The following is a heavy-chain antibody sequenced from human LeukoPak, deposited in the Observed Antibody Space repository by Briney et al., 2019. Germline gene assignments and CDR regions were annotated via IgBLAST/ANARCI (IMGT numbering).Heavy chain of an antibody. J-gene: IGHJ3*02. CDR1: GGSISSSSYY. D-gene: IGHD4-23*01. CDR2: IYYSGST. CDR3: ARGFGGNSWSGAFDI. Sequence: SETLSLTCTVSGGSISSSSYYWGWIRQPPGKGLEWIGSIYYSGSTYYNPSLKSRVTISVDTSKNQFSLKLSSVTAADTAVYYCARGFGGNSWSGAFDIWGQGTMVTVSS. V-gene: IGHV4-39*07.